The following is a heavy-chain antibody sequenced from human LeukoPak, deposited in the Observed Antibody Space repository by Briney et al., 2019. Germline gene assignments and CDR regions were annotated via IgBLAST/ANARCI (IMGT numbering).Heavy chain of an antibody. Sequence: GASVKVSCKASGYTFTSYAMHWVRQAPGQRLEWMGWINAGNGNTKYSQEFQGRVTITRDTSASTPYMELSSLRSEDMAVYYCARAVPYYYDSSGYSTSFDYWGQGTLVTVSS. CDR1: GYTFTSYA. CDR2: INAGNGNT. CDR3: ARAVPYYYDSSGYSTSFDY. D-gene: IGHD3-22*01. J-gene: IGHJ4*02. V-gene: IGHV1-3*03.